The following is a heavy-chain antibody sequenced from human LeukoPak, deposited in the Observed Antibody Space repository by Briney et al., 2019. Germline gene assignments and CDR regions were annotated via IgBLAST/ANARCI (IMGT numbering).Heavy chain of an antibody. CDR3: ARVHLEAVAGTEDY. Sequence: AAVKVSCKASVYTFTSYGISWVRQAPGQGLGWMGWISAYNGNTNYAQKLQGRVTVTADTSTSTAYMELRSLRSDDTAVYYCARVHLEAVAGTEDYWGQGTLVTVSS. D-gene: IGHD6-19*01. J-gene: IGHJ4*02. CDR1: VYTFTSYG. V-gene: IGHV1-18*01. CDR2: ISAYNGNT.